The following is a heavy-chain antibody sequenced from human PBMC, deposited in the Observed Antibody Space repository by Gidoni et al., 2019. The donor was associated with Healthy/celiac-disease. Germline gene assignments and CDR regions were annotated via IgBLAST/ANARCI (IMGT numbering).Heavy chain of an antibody. Sequence: QVQLQQWGAGLLKPSETLSLTCAVYGGSFSGYYWSWIRQPPGKGLEWIGEINHSGSTNYNPSLKSRVTISVDTSKNQFSLKLSSVTAADTAVYYCARDRGAARPFDYWGQGTLVTVSS. D-gene: IGHD6-6*01. V-gene: IGHV4-34*01. CDR2: INHSGST. CDR1: GGSFSGYY. CDR3: ARDRGAARPFDY. J-gene: IGHJ4*02.